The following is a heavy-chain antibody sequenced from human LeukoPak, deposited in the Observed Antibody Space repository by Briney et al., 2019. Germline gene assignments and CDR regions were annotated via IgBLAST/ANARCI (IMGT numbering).Heavy chain of an antibody. CDR3: ARESYYYDSSGYQRSLPGDY. CDR2: ISYNGSNG. V-gene: IGHV3-30*03. CDR1: GFTFSDYG. J-gene: IGHJ4*02. Sequence: PWRSLRLSCAASGFTFSDYGMHWVRQAPGKGLEWVADISYNGSNGYYADSAKGRFTISRDNSKNTLYLQMNSLRVEGTAVYYCARESYYYDSSGYQRSLPGDYWGQGTLVTVSS. D-gene: IGHD3-22*01.